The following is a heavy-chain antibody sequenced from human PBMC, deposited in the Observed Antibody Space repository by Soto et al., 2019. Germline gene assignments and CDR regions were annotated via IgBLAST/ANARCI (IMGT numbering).Heavy chain of an antibody. V-gene: IGHV4-39*01. CDR1: SGSISSNSYL. CDR2: ILYSGDT. Sequence: SETLSLTCSVSSGSISSNSYLWGWIRQPPGKGLEWIGAILYSGDTYYSESLKSRVTMSVDTAKNQFSLKLISVTAADTAVYYCARQGRNTKIVILRHYATDFWGQGTAVTVS. J-gene: IGHJ6*02. D-gene: IGHD3-22*01. CDR3: ARQGRNTKIVILRHYATDF.